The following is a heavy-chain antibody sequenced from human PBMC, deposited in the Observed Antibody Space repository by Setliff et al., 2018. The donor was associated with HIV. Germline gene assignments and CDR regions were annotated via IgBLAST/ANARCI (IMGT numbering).Heavy chain of an antibody. J-gene: IGHJ3*02. CDR2: IYSGGST. D-gene: IGHD6-13*01. Sequence: LRLSCAASGFTVSSSYMSWVRQAPGKGLEWVSVIYSGGSTYYADSVKGRFTISRDNSKNTLYLQMNSLRAEDTAVYYCARVGYSSSWYWAGAFDIWGQGTMVTV. CDR1: GFTVSSSY. V-gene: IGHV3-53*01. CDR3: ARVGYSSSWYWAGAFDI.